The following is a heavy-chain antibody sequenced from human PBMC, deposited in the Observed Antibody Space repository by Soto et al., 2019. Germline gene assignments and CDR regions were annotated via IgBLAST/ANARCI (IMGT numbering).Heavy chain of an antibody. Sequence: SDTLSLTCTVSGGSISSGDYYWSWIRQPPGKGLEWIGYIYYSGSTYYNPSLKSRVTISVDTSKNQFSLKLSSVTAADTAVYYCDRYSGYYYFDYWGQGTLVTVSA. J-gene: IGHJ4*02. D-gene: IGHD3-22*01. V-gene: IGHV4-30-4*02. CDR1: GGSISSGDYY. CDR2: IYYSGST. CDR3: DRYSGYYYFDY.